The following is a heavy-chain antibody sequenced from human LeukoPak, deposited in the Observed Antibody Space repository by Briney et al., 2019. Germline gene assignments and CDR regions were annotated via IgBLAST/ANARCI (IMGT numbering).Heavy chain of an antibody. V-gene: IGHV3-23*01. CDR1: GFTFRSYG. J-gene: IGHJ4*02. CDR3: AKGVAAINFWSGYDY. Sequence: GGSLRLSCAASGFTFRSYGMNWVRQAPGKGLEWISSISATGGSIYYADSVKGRFTISRDNSKNTLNLQMNGLRAEDTAIYYCAKGVAAINFWSGYDYWGQGALVTVSS. CDR2: ISATGGSI. D-gene: IGHD3-3*01.